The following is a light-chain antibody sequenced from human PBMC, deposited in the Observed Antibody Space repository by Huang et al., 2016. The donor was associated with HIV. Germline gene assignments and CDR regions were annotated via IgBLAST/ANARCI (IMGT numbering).Light chain of an antibody. Sequence: DIVMTQSPATLSVSPGERATLSCRASRSVTSNLAWYQQKPGKAPRLLIYEASTRAPGSPARFSGSGSGTEFTLTISSLQSEDFAVYYCQQYNNWPPVTFGGGTKVEIK. J-gene: IGKJ4*01. CDR2: EAS. V-gene: IGKV3-15*01. CDR3: QQYNNWPPVT. CDR1: RSVTSN.